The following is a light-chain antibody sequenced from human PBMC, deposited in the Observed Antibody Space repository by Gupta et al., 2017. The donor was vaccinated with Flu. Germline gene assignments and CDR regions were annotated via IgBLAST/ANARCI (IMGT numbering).Light chain of an antibody. CDR1: DVGSYNL. CDR2: EVT. J-gene: IGLJ1*01. Sequence: DVGSYNLVSWYRQNPGEAPNRMIFEVTKRPSGVSDRFSGSKSGNTASLTVSGLQAEDEADYYCCSYTGRDTSPYVFGSGTKVTVL. V-gene: IGLV2-23*02. CDR3: CSYTGRDTSPYV.